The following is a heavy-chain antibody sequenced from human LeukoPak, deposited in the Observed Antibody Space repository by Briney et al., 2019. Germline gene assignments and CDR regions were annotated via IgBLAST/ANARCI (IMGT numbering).Heavy chain of an antibody. CDR2: IYSGGST. J-gene: IGHJ4*02. V-gene: IGHV3-66*01. Sequence: GGSLRLSCSASEFTVSSDYMSWVRQAPGKGLEWLSVIYSGGSTYYADSVKGRFTISRDNSKNTVYLQMNTLRVEDTAVYYCARGGSVPATRSFDYWGQGTLVTVSS. CDR3: ARGGSVPATRSFDY. D-gene: IGHD2-21*02. CDR1: EFTVSSDY.